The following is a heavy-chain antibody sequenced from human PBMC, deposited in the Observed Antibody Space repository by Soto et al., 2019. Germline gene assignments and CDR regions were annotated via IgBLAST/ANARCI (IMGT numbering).Heavy chain of an antibody. V-gene: IGHV1-18*01. J-gene: IGHJ6*02. CDR1: GYTFTTYG. D-gene: IGHD3-10*01. CDR3: TRVGSAPYYYYGMDV. Sequence: QVQLEQSAPEVKKPGASVKVSCKASGYTFTTYGISWVRQAPGQGLEWLGWINTHNGNTNYAQNLQGRVIMTTYTSTNTGSMELRSLRSDDTAVYYCTRVGSAPYYYYGMDVWGQGTTVTVSS. CDR2: INTHNGNT.